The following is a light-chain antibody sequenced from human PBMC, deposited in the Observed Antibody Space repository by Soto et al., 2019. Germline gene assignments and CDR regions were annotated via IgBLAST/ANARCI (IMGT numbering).Light chain of an antibody. CDR1: QSVSSY. Sequence: EIVLTQSPATLSLSPGERDTLSCRASQSVSSYLAWYQQKPGQAPRLLIYDASNGATGIPARFSGSGSGTDFTLTISSLEPEDFAVYYCQQRSNWPPLTFGGGTKV. CDR2: DAS. CDR3: QQRSNWPPLT. J-gene: IGKJ4*01. V-gene: IGKV3-11*01.